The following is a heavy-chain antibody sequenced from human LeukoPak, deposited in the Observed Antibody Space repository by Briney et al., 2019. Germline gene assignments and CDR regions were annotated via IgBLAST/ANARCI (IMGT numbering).Heavy chain of an antibody. CDR3: AKGYSGSYLDY. J-gene: IGHJ4*02. CDR1: GFTFSSHA. V-gene: IGHV3-23*01. Sequence: GGSLRLSCAASGFTFSSHAMSWVRQAAGKGLEWVSVISGGGGTTYYADSVKGRFTISRDNSENTLYLQMNSLRAEDTAVYYCAKGYSGSYLDYWGQGTLVTVSS. D-gene: IGHD1-26*01. CDR2: ISGGGGTT.